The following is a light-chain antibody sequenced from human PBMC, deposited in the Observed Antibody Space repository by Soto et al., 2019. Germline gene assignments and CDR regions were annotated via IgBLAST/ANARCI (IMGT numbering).Light chain of an antibody. CDR1: QDISNY. Sequence: GDRVTITCQASQDISNYLNWYQQKPGKAPKLLTYDASNLETGVPSRFSGSGSGTDFTFTISSLQPEDIATYYCQQYDNLPPRLTFGGGTKVEIK. CDR3: QQYDNLPPRLT. CDR2: DAS. V-gene: IGKV1-33*01. J-gene: IGKJ4*01.